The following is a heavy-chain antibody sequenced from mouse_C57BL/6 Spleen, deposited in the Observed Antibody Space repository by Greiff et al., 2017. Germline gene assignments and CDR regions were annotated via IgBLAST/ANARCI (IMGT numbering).Heavy chain of an antibody. V-gene: IGHV5-9*01. J-gene: IGHJ3*01. CDR1: GFTFSSYT. CDR2: ISGGGGNT. Sequence: EVKLVESGGGLVKPGGSLKLSCAASGFTFSSYTMSWVRQTPEKRLEWVATISGGGGNTYYPDSVKGRFTISRDNAKNTLYLQMSSLRSEDTALDYCARGDGHDGGFAYWGQGTLVTVSA. CDR3: ARGDGHDGGFAY. D-gene: IGHD2-12*01.